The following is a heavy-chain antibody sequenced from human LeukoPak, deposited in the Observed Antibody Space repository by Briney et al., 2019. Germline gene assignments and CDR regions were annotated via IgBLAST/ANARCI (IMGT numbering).Heavy chain of an antibody. CDR3: ARDAVTALAGYYYYMDV. Sequence: GGSLRLSCAASGFTSSSYAMSWVRQAPGKRLEWVSGISGSGGRTYYADSVKGRFTISRDNSKNTLYLQMNSLRADDTAVYYCARDAVTALAGYYYYMDVWGKGTMVTVSS. CDR2: ISGSGGRT. CDR1: GFTSSSYA. D-gene: IGHD6-19*01. V-gene: IGHV3-23*01. J-gene: IGHJ6*03.